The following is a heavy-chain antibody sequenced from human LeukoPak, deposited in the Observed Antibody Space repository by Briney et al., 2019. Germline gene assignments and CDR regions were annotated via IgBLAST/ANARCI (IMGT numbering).Heavy chain of an antibody. J-gene: IGHJ4*02. CDR2: ISGSGGST. D-gene: IGHD3-22*01. CDR1: GFTFSSYA. V-gene: IGHV3-23*01. Sequence: GGSLRLSCAASGFTFSSYAMSWVRQAPGKGLEWASAISGSGGSTYYADSVKGRFTTSRDNSKNTLYLQMNSLRAEDTAVYYCAKGKIRGSGSLYYFDSWGQGTLVTVSS. CDR3: AKGKIRGSGSLYYFDS.